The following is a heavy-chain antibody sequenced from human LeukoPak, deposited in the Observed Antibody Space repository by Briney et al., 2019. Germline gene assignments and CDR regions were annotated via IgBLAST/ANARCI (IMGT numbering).Heavy chain of an antibody. CDR1: GFTFSSYG. D-gene: IGHD1-14*01. Sequence: GGSLRLSCAASGFTFSSYGMHWVRQAPGKGLEXXXVISYDGSNKYYADSVKGRFTISRDNSKNTLYLQMNSLRAEDTAVYYCAKDLDHPGYYGMDVWGQGTTVTVS. CDR3: AKDLDHPGYYGMDV. V-gene: IGHV3-30*18. CDR2: ISYDGSNK. J-gene: IGHJ6*02.